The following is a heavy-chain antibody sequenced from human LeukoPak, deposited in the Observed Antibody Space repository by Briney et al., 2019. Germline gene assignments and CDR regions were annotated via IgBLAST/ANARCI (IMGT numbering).Heavy chain of an antibody. CDR1: GFSLSTSGMC. J-gene: IGHJ4*02. CDR2: IDWDDDK. Sequence: SGPALVKPTQTLTLTCTFSGFSLSTSGMCVSWIRQPPGKALEWLARIDWDDDKYYNTSLKTRLTISKDTSKNQVVLTMTNMDPVDTATYYCARSMIAVAGTYFDYWGQGTLVTVSS. V-gene: IGHV2-70*11. D-gene: IGHD6-19*01. CDR3: ARSMIAVAGTYFDY.